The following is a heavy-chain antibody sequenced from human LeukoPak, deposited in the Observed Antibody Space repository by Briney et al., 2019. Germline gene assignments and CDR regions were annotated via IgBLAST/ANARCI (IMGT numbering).Heavy chain of an antibody. CDR1: GFTFSSYE. D-gene: IGHD6-19*01. V-gene: IGHV3-48*03. CDR3: AKDGSSGWYGIHWYFDL. CDR2: ISSSGSTI. J-gene: IGHJ2*01. Sequence: RTGGSLRLSCAASGFTFSSYEMNWVRQAPGKGLEWVSYISSSGSTIYYADSVKGRFTISRDNSKNTLSVQMNSLRAEDTAVYYCAKDGSSGWYGIHWYFDLWGRGTLVTVSS.